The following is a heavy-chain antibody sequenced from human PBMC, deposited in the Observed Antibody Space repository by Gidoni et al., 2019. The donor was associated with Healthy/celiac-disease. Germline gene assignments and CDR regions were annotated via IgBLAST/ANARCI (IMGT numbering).Heavy chain of an antibody. D-gene: IGHD3-22*01. Sequence: EVQLVQSGAEVKKPGESLKLSCKGSGYSFPSYWIGWVRQMPGKGLEWIVIIYPGNSDTSYSPSFQCQVTISADKSISTAYLHWSSLKASYTAMYYCARSDYYDSSGYNWGAFDIWGQGTMVTVSS. CDR2: IYPGNSDT. V-gene: IGHV5-51*01. CDR1: GYSFPSYW. CDR3: ARSDYYDSSGYNWGAFDI. J-gene: IGHJ3*02.